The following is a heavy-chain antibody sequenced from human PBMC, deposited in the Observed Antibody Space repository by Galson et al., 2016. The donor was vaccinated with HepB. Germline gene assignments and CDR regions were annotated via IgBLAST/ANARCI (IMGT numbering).Heavy chain of an antibody. V-gene: IGHV3-23*01. Sequence: SLRLSCAVSGFTFSSYAMSWVRQAPGKGLEWVSSISGSGGTTHYADFVKGRFTISRDNSKNTLYLQINSLRAEDTAVYYCAKGRHFVWGSYRYKMGGDAFDIWGQGTMVTVSS. D-gene: IGHD3-16*02. CDR2: ISGSGGTT. CDR1: GFTFSSYA. CDR3: AKGRHFVWGSYRYKMGGDAFDI. J-gene: IGHJ3*02.